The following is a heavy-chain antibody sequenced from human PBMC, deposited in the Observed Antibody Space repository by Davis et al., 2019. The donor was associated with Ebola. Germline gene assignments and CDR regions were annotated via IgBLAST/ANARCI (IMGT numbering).Heavy chain of an antibody. CDR2: INPHNGNT. CDR3: ARAQFPTTSDH. J-gene: IGHJ4*02. V-gene: IGHV1-18*04. D-gene: IGHD1-1*01. Sequence: ASVKVSCKASGYTFTNYGITWVRQDPGQGLEWMGWINPHNGNTNYAQNVQGRVTLTTDTSTSTAYMEVGSLRSDDTAVYYCARAQFPTTSDHWGQGTLVTVSS. CDR1: GYTFTNYG.